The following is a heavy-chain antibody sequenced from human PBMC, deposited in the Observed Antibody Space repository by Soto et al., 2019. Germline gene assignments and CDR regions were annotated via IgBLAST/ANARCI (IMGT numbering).Heavy chain of an antibody. CDR1: GGTFSSYA. Sequence: GASVNVSCKASGGTFSSYAISWVRQAPGQGLEWMGGIIPIFGTANYAQKFQGRVTITADESTSTAYMELSSLRSEDTAVYYCARRAPWIHHAFDIWGQGTMVTVSS. V-gene: IGHV1-69*13. J-gene: IGHJ3*02. CDR3: ARRAPWIHHAFDI. D-gene: IGHD5-18*01. CDR2: IIPIFGTA.